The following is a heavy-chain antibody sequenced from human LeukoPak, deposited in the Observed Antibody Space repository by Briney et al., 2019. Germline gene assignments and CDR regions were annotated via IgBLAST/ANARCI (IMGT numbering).Heavy chain of an antibody. Sequence: GGSLRLSCAASGFTFSSYGMHWVRQAPGKGLEWVAVISYDGSNKYYADSVKGRFTISRDNSKNTLYLQMNSLRAEDTAVYYCAKEADYDSSGYYSGFGYWGQGTLVTVSS. J-gene: IGHJ4*02. CDR3: AKEADYDSSGYYSGFGY. D-gene: IGHD3-22*01. V-gene: IGHV3-30*18. CDR2: ISYDGSNK. CDR1: GFTFSSYG.